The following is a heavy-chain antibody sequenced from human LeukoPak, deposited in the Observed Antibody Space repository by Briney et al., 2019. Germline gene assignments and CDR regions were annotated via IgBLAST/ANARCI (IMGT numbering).Heavy chain of an antibody. V-gene: IGHV3-21*01. D-gene: IGHD3-22*01. Sequence: GGSLRLSCAASGFTSSSYSMNWVRQAPGKGLEWVSSISSSSSYIYYADSVKGRFTISRDNAKNSLYLQMNSLRAEDTAVYYCARDLDYYDTGLDWGQGTLVTVSS. J-gene: IGHJ4*02. CDR2: ISSSSSYI. CDR3: ARDLDYYDTGLD. CDR1: GFTSSSYS.